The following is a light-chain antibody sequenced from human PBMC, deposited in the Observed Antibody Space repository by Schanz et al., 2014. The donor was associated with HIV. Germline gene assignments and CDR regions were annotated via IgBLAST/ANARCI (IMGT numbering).Light chain of an antibody. V-gene: IGKV3-15*01. CDR1: QTVSSN. CDR3: QNYDSAPLS. J-gene: IGKJ4*01. Sequence: EIVLTQSPGTLSVSPGERATLSCRASQTVSSNLAWYQQKPGQAPRLLIYGASTRGTGVPARFSGSGSGTEFTLTISSLQSEDVATYYCQNYDSAPLSFGGGTKVEIK. CDR2: GAS.